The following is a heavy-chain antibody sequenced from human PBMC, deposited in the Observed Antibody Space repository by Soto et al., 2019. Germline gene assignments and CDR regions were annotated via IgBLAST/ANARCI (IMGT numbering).Heavy chain of an antibody. D-gene: IGHD6-13*01. Sequence: ASVKVSCKASGYTFTGYYMHWVRQAPGQGLEWMGWINPNSGGTNYAQKFQGWVTMTRDTSISTAYMELSRLRSDDTAVYYCARDRSPGIAAAGTGFGYYYYYMDVWGKGTTVTVSS. J-gene: IGHJ6*03. CDR2: INPNSGGT. V-gene: IGHV1-2*04. CDR1: GYTFTGYY. CDR3: ARDRSPGIAAAGTGFGYYYYYMDV.